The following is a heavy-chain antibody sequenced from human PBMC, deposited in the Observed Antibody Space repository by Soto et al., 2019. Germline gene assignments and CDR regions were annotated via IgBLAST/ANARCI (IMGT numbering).Heavy chain of an antibody. J-gene: IGHJ5*02. CDR1: GFSLKSSGVG. CDR3: AQNDYYFSQGTYYNVRWLCP. Sequence: SGPTLVSPTQTLTLTCAFSGFSLKSSGVGVALIRQPPGKALEWLALVYWSDEKRYSPYLKNRRTITKDTSKNEVVLTITTMDPLDTAIYYCAQNDYYFSQGTYYNVRWLCPWGQGMLGTVCS. CDR2: VYWSDEK. V-gene: IGHV2-5*01. D-gene: IGHD3-10*01.